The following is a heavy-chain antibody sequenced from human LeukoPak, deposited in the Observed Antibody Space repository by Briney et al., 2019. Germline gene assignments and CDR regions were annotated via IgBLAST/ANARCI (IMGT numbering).Heavy chain of an antibody. Sequence: SETLSLTCAVYGGSFSGYYWSWIRQPPGKGLEWIGEINHSGSTNYNPSLKSRVTISVDTSKNQFSLKLSFVTAADTAVYYCARGRMYYDFWSGYYNFDYWGQGTLVTVSS. CDR1: GGSFSGYY. V-gene: IGHV4-34*01. CDR2: INHSGST. CDR3: ARGRMYYDFWSGYYNFDY. J-gene: IGHJ4*02. D-gene: IGHD3-3*01.